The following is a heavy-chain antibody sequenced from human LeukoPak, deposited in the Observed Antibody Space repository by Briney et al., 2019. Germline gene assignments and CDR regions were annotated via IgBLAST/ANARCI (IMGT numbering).Heavy chain of an antibody. CDR2: IIGVGDT. CDR1: GFTLTEHA. D-gene: IGHD2-15*01. Sequence: PGGSLRLSCAVSGFTLTEHALSWVRQAPGEGLEWVSGIIGVGDTYYADSVKGRFTISRDSSKNTLYLQMNSLRAEDTATYYCAKDYCRGGNCPLPFFDSWGQGTLVTVSS. V-gene: IGHV3-23*01. J-gene: IGHJ4*02. CDR3: AKDYCRGGNCPLPFFDS.